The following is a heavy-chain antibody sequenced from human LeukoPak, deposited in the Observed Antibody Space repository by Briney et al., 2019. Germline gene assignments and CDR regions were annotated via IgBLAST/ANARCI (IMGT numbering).Heavy chain of an antibody. CDR3: ARGVLGPYYFDL. J-gene: IGHJ2*01. CDR2: IHYTGAT. CDR1: GGPISTYY. D-gene: IGHD7-27*01. V-gene: IGHV4-34*01. Sequence: SETLSLTCTVSGGPISTYYWSWIRQPPGKGLEWIGEIHYTGATNYKPSLKSRVTISGDPSKNQFSLRVSSVTAADTAVYYCARGVLGPYYFDLWGRGTLVTVSS.